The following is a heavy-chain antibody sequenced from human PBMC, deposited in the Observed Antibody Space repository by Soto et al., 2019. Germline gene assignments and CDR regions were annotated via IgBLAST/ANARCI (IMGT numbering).Heavy chain of an antibody. Sequence: GGSVKVSCKASGYTFTCYYMHWVRQAPGQGLEWMGWINPNSGGTNYAQKFQGRVTMTRDTSISTAYMELSRLRSDDTAVYYCARVDQSTVTTRYYYDMDVWGQGTTVTVTS. CDR1: GYTFTCYY. CDR3: ARVDQSTVTTRYYYDMDV. D-gene: IGHD4-17*01. CDR2: INPNSGGT. J-gene: IGHJ6*02. V-gene: IGHV1-2*02.